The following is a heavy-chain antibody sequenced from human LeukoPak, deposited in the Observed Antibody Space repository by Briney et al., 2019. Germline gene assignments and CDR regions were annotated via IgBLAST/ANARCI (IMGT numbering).Heavy chain of an antibody. CDR1: GFTFSDFH. CDR2: ISSSSSYT. Sequence: PGGSLRLSCAASGFTFSDFHMSWIRQAPGKGLEWVSYISSSSSYTNYADSVKGRFTISRDNAKNSLHLQMSSLRAEDTAVYYCARDLAGGYWYFDLWGRGTLVTVSS. J-gene: IGHJ2*01. D-gene: IGHD3-16*01. CDR3: ARDLAGGYWYFDL. V-gene: IGHV3-11*05.